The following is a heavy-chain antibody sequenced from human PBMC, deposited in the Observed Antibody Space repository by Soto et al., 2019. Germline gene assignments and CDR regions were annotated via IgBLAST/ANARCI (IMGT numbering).Heavy chain of an antibody. CDR2: LHFRGYT. CDR1: GGSIGSQY. J-gene: IGHJ1*01. D-gene: IGHD3-3*01. CDR3: ARVLVRSGYSDSAEYFQH. Sequence: PSETLSLTCTVSGGSIGSQYWTWVRQSPGKGLEWIGHLHFRGYTNYNPSLQSRVTISSARSTNQVSLTLTSVTAADTAVYYCARVLVRSGYSDSAEYFQHWGQGTLVTVSS. V-gene: IGHV4-59*11.